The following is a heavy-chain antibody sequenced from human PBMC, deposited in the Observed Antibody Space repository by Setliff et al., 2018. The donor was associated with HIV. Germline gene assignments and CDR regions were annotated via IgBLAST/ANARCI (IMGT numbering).Heavy chain of an antibody. CDR1: GASINGGNYY. CDR2: IHTDGNI. D-gene: IGHD3-10*01. J-gene: IGHJ3*02. CDR3: ARAGIKEDAFDI. Sequence: SETLSLTCSVSGASINGGNYYWIWIRQQPGKGLEWIGYIHTDGNIYYDPSLRSRVTISVDTSKNQFSLKLTSVTVADTAVFYCARAGIKEDAFDIWGQGTMVTV. V-gene: IGHV4-30-4*08.